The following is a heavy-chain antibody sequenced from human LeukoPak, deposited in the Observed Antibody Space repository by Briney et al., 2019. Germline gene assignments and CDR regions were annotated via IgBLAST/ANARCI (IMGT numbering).Heavy chain of an antibody. CDR2: ISWNSGSI. J-gene: IGHJ6*03. CDR1: GFTFDDYA. Sequence: GGSLRLSCAASGFTFDDYAMHWVRHAPGKGLEWVSGISWNSGSIGYADSVKGRFTISRDNAKNSLYLQMNSLRAEDTALYYCAKDRATIFGVVWSVYYYYYMDVWGKGTTVTVSS. V-gene: IGHV3-9*01. D-gene: IGHD3-3*01. CDR3: AKDRATIFGVVWSVYYYYYMDV.